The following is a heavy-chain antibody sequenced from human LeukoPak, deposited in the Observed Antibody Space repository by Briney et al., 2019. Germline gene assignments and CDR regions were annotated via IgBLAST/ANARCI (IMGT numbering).Heavy chain of an antibody. CDR1: GGSISSSNW. CDR2: IYHSGST. V-gene: IGHV4-4*02. D-gene: IGHD3-16*02. Sequence: PSETLSLTCAVSGGSISSSNWWSWVRQPPGKGLEWIGEIYHSGSTNYNPSLKSRVTISVDKSKNQFSLKLSSVTAADTAVYYCARVEVEGYYDYVWGSYRNLAFDYWGQGTLVTVSS. J-gene: IGHJ4*02. CDR3: ARVEVEGYYDYVWGSYRNLAFDY.